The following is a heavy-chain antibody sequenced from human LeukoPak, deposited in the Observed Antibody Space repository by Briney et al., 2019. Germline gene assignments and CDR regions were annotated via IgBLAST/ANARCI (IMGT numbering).Heavy chain of an antibody. J-gene: IGHJ5*02. CDR2: IYHSGST. Sequence: KPSETLSLTCAVSGYSISSGYYWGWIRQPPGKGLEWIGSIYHSGSTYYNPSLKSRVTISVDTSKNQFSLKLSSVTAADTAVYYCARDYPQFGPWGQGTLVTVSS. CDR3: ARDYPQFGP. CDR1: GYSISSGYY. V-gene: IGHV4-38-2*02.